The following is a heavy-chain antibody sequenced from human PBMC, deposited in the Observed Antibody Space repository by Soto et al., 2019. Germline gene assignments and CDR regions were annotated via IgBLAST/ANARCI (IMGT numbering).Heavy chain of an antibody. J-gene: IGHJ4*02. CDR3: ARDSGGGYYDFWSGYSVFDY. V-gene: IGHV4-31*03. D-gene: IGHD3-3*01. CDR2: IYYSGST. Sequence: KPSETLSLTCTVSGGSISSGGYYWSWIRQHPGKGLEWIGYIYYSGSTYYNPSLKSRVTISVDTSKNQFSLKLSSVTAADTAVYYCARDSGGGYYDFWSGYSVFDYWGQGTLVTVSS. CDR1: GGSISSGGYY.